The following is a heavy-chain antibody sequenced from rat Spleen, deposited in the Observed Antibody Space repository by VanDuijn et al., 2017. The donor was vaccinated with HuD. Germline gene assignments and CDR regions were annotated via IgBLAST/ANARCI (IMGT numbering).Heavy chain of an antibody. D-gene: IGHD1-11*01. CDR1: GFTFRSYY. V-gene: IGHV5-27*01. J-gene: IGHJ2*01. CDR3: TTAGRWQPGNY. CDR2: IDTGGSNT. Sequence: EVQLVESGGGLVQPGRSLKLSCAASGFTFRSYYMAWVRQAPTKGLEWVASIDTGGSNTYYRQSVKGRFTISRDNAKSTLYLRMDSLRSEDTATYYCTTAGRWQPGNYWGQGVMVTVSS.